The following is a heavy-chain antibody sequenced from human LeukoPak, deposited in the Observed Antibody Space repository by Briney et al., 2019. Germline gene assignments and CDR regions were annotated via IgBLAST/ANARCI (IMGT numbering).Heavy chain of an antibody. Sequence: GGSLRLSCAASGFTFSSYGMHWVRQAPGKGLEWVAVIWYDGSNKYYADSVKGRFTISRDNSKNTLYLQMNSLRAEDTAVYYCAKDNESSGWHYYYYMDVWGKGTTVTVS. V-gene: IGHV3-33*06. CDR3: AKDNESSGWHYYYYMDV. D-gene: IGHD6-19*01. J-gene: IGHJ6*03. CDR2: IWYDGSNK. CDR1: GFTFSSYG.